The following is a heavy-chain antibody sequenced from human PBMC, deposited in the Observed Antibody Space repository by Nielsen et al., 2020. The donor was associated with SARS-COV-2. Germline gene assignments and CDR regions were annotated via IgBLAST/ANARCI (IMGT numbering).Heavy chain of an antibody. CDR3: AKHRWGHFYDSIDY. Sequence: GESLKIFCAASGFTFSTYAMSWVRQAPEKGLEWVSSISGGDDSTYYADSVKGRFTISRDNSKNTLYLQMNSLRAEDTAVYYCAKHRWGHFYDSIDYWGQGNLVTVSS. CDR2: ISGGDDST. J-gene: IGHJ4*02. CDR1: GFTFSTYA. V-gene: IGHV3-23*01. D-gene: IGHD3-22*01.